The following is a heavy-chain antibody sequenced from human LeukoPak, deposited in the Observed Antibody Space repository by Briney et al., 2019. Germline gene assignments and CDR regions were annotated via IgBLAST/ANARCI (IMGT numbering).Heavy chain of an antibody. V-gene: IGHV1-18*04. CDR1: GYTFTGYY. CDR2: ISAYNGNT. Sequence: ASVKVSCKASGYTFTGYYMHWVRQAPGQGLEWMGWISAYNGNTNYAQKLQGRVTMTTDTSTSTAYMELRSLRSDDTAVYYCARLAARGSYFFGYWGQGTLVTVSS. J-gene: IGHJ4*02. CDR3: ARLAARGSYFFGY. D-gene: IGHD1-26*01.